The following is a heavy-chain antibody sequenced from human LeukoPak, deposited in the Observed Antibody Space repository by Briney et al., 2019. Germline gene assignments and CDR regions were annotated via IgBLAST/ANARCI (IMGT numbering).Heavy chain of an antibody. J-gene: IGHJ4*02. CDR1: GGSFSGYY. V-gene: IGHV4-34*01. CDR2: ISHCGST. CDR3: ARGRTTYDYVWGSYRPPDY. D-gene: IGHD3-16*02. Sequence: SETLTLTCAVYGGSFSGYYWNGIRQPPGEGLEWIGEISHCGSTNYNPSLESRVSISADTSKNQFSLKLSSVTAADTAVYYCARGRTTYDYVWGSYRPPDYWGQGTLVTVSS.